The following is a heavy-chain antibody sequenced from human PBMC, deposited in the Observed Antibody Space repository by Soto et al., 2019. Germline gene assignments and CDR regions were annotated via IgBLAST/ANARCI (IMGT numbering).Heavy chain of an antibody. CDR2: INSDGSST. CDR3: ARDPVQYSSGWSSYYYYGMDV. D-gene: IGHD6-19*01. CDR1: GFTFSSYW. Sequence: EVQLVESGGGLVQPGGSLRLSCAASGFTFSSYWMHWVRQAPGKGLVWVSRINSDGSSTSYADSVKGRFTISRDNAKNTLYRQMNILRAEDTAVYYCARDPVQYSSGWSSYYYYGMDVWVQVTTVTVSS. J-gene: IGHJ6*02. V-gene: IGHV3-74*01.